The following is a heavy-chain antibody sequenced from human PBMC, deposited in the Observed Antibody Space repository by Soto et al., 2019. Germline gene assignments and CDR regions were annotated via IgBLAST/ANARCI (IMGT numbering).Heavy chain of an antibody. V-gene: IGHV3-74*01. CDR1: GFTFSSYW. J-gene: IGHJ3*02. D-gene: IGHD3-9*01. CDR3: ARPRTSDWAYAI. Sequence: EVQLVESGGGLVQPGGSLRLSCAASGFTFSSYWMHWVRKAPGKGLVWVSRIKTDGTDTHYADSVKGRFTISRDNAKNSLSLQMNSLRGEDTAVYYCARPRTSDWAYAIWGQGTMVIVSS. CDR2: IKTDGTDT.